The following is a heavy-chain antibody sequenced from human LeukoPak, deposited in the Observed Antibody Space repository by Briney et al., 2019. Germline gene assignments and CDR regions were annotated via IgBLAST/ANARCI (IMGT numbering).Heavy chain of an antibody. V-gene: IGHV4-59*01. Sequence: SETLSLPCSVWGVSISRYYWRWLRQPPGKALEWIGYIYYSGSTNYNPSLKSRVPISVDTSKNQFPLKLSSVTAADTAVYYCAREAGATAFDYWGQGTLVTVSS. CDR2: IYYSGST. J-gene: IGHJ4*02. D-gene: IGHD1-26*01. CDR1: GVSISRYY. CDR3: AREAGATAFDY.